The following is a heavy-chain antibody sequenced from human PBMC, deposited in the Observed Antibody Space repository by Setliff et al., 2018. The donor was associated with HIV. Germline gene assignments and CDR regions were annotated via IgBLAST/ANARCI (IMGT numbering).Heavy chain of an antibody. Sequence: SETLSLTCTVSGDSITSNDYYWGWIRQPPGKGLEWIGIIHYNGRAYYDPSLKSRVTISVDSSLTQFSLKLSSVTAADTAVYYCAVAYCGGDCYWITPYYFDYWGQGTLVTVSS. D-gene: IGHD2-21*02. CDR1: GDSITSNDYY. CDR2: IHYNGRA. CDR3: AVAYCGGDCYWITPYYFDY. V-gene: IGHV4-39*01. J-gene: IGHJ4*02.